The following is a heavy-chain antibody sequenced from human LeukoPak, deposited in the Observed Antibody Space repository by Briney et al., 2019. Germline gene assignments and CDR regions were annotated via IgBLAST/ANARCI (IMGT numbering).Heavy chain of an antibody. CDR2: ISGSGGST. CDR3: AKRLSGIAAATDF. D-gene: IGHD6-13*01. CDR1: GFTFSSYA. V-gene: IGHV3-23*01. Sequence: GGSLRLSCAASGFTFSSYAMNWVRQAPGKGLEWVSAISGSGGSTYYADSVKGRFTVSRDNSKNTLYLQMNSLRAEDTAVYYCAKRLSGIAAATDFWGQGTLVTVSS. J-gene: IGHJ4*02.